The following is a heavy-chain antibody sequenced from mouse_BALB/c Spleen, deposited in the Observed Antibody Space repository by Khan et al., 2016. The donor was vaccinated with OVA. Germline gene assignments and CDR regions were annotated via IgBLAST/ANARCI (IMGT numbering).Heavy chain of an antibody. CDR1: GYTFTSYW. J-gene: IGHJ3*01. D-gene: IGHD2-1*01. CDR2: IFPGTGTT. CDR3: ARGYLGNYEFAY. Sequence: QVQLQQSGAELVKPGASVKLSCKTSGYTFTSYWIQWVKQRPGQGLGWIGQIFPGTGTTYYNENFKSKATLTVDTSSNTAYMQFSSLTSEDSAVYFCARGYLGNYEFAYWGQGTLVTVSP. V-gene: IGHV1S132*01.